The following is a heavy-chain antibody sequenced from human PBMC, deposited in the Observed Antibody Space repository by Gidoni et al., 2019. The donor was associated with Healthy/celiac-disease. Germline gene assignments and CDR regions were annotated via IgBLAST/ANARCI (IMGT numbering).Heavy chain of an antibody. V-gene: IGHV1-2*02. CDR1: GYTFPGYY. J-gene: IGHJ5*02. Sequence: QVQLVQSGAEVKKPGASVKVSSKASGYTFPGYYMHWVRQAPGQGLEWMGWINPNSGGTNYAQKFQGGVTMTRDTSISTAYMERSRLRSDDTAVYYCARGSNQSKYPGGWFDPWGQGTLVTVSS. CDR2: INPNSGGT. D-gene: IGHD4-4*01. CDR3: ARGSNQSKYPGGWFDP.